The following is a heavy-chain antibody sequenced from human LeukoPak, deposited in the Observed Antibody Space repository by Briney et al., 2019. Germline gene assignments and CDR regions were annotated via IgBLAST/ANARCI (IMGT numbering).Heavy chain of an antibody. J-gene: IGHJ5*02. V-gene: IGHV4-59*01. CDR1: GGSISSYY. CDR3: ARGYCSSTSCYSNWFDP. CDR2: IYYSGST. D-gene: IGHD2-2*02. Sequence: SETLSLTCTVSGGSISSYYWSWIRQPPGKGLEWIGYIYYSGSTNYNPSLRSRVTISVDTSKNQFSLKLSSVTAADTAVYYCARGYCSSTSCYSNWFDPWGQGTLVTVSS.